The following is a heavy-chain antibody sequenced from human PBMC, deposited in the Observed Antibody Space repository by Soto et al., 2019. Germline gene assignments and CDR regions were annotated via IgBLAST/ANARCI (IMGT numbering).Heavy chain of an antibody. CDR1: GYSFTSYW. CDR3: ARGYYGSGSYSILNDY. D-gene: IGHD3-10*01. CDR2: IYPGDSDT. V-gene: IGHV5-51*01. Sequence: EVQLVQSGAEVKKPGESLKISCKGSGYSFTSYWIGWLRQMPGKGLEWMGIIYPGDSDTRYSPSFQGQVTISADKSISTAYLQWSSLKASDTDMYYCARGYYGSGSYSILNDYWGQGTLVTVSS. J-gene: IGHJ4*02.